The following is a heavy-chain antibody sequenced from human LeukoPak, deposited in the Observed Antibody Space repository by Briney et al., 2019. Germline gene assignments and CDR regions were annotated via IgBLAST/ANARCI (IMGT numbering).Heavy chain of an antibody. CDR1: GFTFSNYD. CDR2: ISSSSSYI. D-gene: IGHD3-10*01. J-gene: IGHJ4*02. V-gene: IGHV3-21*01. CDR3: AGTYGSGSYPNY. Sequence: PGGSLRLSCAASGFTFSNYDMNWVRQAPGKWLELVSSISSSSSYIYYADSVKGRFAISRDNAKSSLYLQMYSVRAENTAVYYCAGTYGSGSYPNYWGQGTLVTVSS.